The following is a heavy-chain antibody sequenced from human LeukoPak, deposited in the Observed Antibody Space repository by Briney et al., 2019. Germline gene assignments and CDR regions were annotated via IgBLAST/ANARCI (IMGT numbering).Heavy chain of an antibody. CDR3: AREGIVRTYDQ. CDR2: IYTSGST. V-gene: IGHV4-4*07. CDR1: GGSITSYD. Sequence: SETLSLTCTVSGGSITSYDWSWIRQPAGKGLEWIGRIYTSGSTKYNPSLKSRVTMSLDTSKNRFSLKLSSVTAADTAVYYCAREGIVRTYDQWGQGTLVTVSS. D-gene: IGHD2/OR15-2a*01. J-gene: IGHJ4*02.